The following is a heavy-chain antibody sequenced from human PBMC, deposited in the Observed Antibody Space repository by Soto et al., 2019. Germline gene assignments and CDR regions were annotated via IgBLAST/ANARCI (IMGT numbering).Heavy chain of an antibody. CDR2: INHSGST. D-gene: IGHD2-21*02. CDR3: ARAAYYCGGDCYSRGAFDI. Sequence: SETLSLTCAVYGGSFSGYYWSWIRQPPGKGLEWIGEINHSGSTNYNPSLKSRVTISVDTSKNQFSLKLSSVTAADTAVYYCARAAYYCGGDCYSRGAFDIWGQGTMVTVSS. CDR1: GGSFSGYY. J-gene: IGHJ3*02. V-gene: IGHV4-34*01.